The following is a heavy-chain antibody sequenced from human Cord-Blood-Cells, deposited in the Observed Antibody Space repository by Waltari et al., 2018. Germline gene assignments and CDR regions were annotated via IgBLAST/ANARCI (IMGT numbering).Heavy chain of an antibody. J-gene: IGHJ3*02. CDR2: IYYSGST. CDR3: ARDPTLTIAAAGAADAFDI. CDR1: GGSISSGGYY. V-gene: IGHV4-31*03. Sequence: QVQLQESGPGLVKPSQTLSLTCTVSGGSISSGGYYWSWIRQHPGKGLEWIGYIYYSGSTYYNPSLKSRVTISVDTSKNQFSLKLSSVTAADTAVYYCARDPTLTIAAAGAADAFDIWGQGTMVTVSS. D-gene: IGHD6-13*01.